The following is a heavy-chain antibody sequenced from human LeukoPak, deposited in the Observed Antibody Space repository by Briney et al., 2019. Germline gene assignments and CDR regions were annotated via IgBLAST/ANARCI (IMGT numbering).Heavy chain of an antibody. V-gene: IGHV4-38-2*01. D-gene: IGHD2-8*02. Sequence: PSETLSLTCVVSGYSINSGYDCGWIRQSPGKGLEGIGSIYYSGITSYNPSLKTRVIISADTSKNQFSLNLNSVTAGDTAVYYCGKRLGRPNTGIDSWGQGTLLTVSS. CDR3: GKRLGRPNTGIDS. CDR1: GYSINSGYD. CDR2: IYYSGIT. J-gene: IGHJ4*02.